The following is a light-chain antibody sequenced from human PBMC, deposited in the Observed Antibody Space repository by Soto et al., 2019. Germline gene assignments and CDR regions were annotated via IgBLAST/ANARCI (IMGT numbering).Light chain of an antibody. CDR2: YSS. CDR1: QSVWTN. J-gene: IGKJ1*01. CDR3: QQYAYWPET. Sequence: EVMMTQFPDTVSVTPGETVTLSCGASQSVWTNLAWYQQRSGQAPRLLIHYSSTRASDIPARFSGSGSGTNFTLAISSLQSEDFAVYYCQQYAYWPETFGQGTKVEIK. V-gene: IGKV3D-15*01.